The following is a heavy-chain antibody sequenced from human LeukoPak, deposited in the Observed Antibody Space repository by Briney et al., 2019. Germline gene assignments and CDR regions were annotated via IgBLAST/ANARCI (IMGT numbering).Heavy chain of an antibody. J-gene: IGHJ6*03. CDR2: IRYDGSNR. CDR3: AKGTDYGSGSYRIYFYYYMDV. Sequence: QPGESLKLSCAVSGLTFSSYAMSWVRQAPGKGLEWVAFIRYDGSNRYYADSVKGRFTISRDNSKNTLYLQMNSLRAEDTAVYYCAKGTDYGSGSYRIYFYYYMDVWGKGTTVTVSS. CDR1: GLTFSSYA. V-gene: IGHV3-30*02. D-gene: IGHD3-10*01.